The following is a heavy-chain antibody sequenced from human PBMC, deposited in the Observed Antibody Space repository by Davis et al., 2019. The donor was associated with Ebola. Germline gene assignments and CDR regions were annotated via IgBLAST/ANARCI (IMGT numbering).Heavy chain of an antibody. CDR2: IKEDGSEK. CDR3: ARDRSGFYGMDV. Sequence: GESLKISCEASGFTFSSYWMTWVRQAPGKGLEWVANIKEDGSEKSYVDSVKGRFTISRDNAKNSLYLQMNSLRAEDTAVYYCARDRSGFYGMDVWGKGTTVTVSS. J-gene: IGHJ6*04. V-gene: IGHV3-7*03. CDR1: GFTFSSYW.